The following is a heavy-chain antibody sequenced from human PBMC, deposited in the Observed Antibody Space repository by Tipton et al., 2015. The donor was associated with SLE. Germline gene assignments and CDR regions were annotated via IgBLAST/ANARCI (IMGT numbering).Heavy chain of an antibody. CDR3: ARDRGPDGSGLNWFDP. V-gene: IGHV4-34*01. CDR1: GGSFSGYY. J-gene: IGHJ5*02. CDR2: INHSGST. D-gene: IGHD3-10*01. Sequence: TLSLTCAVYGGSFSGYYWSWIRQPPGKGLEWIGEINHSGSTNYNPSLKSRVTISVDTSKNQFSLKLSSVTAADTAVYYCARDRGPDGSGLNWFDPWGQGTLLTVSS.